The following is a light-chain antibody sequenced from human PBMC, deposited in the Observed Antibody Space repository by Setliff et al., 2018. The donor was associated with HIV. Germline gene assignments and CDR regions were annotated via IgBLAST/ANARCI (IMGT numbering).Light chain of an antibody. CDR2: DVR. CDR3: SSYTTSSANIF. Sequence: QSVLTQPPSASGSPGQSVTISCTGTSSDVGGYNSVSWYQQYPGKAPQLIIYDVRNRPSGVSNRFSGSKSGNTASLTISGLQAEDEADYYCSSYTTSSANIFFGGGTQLTVL. J-gene: IGLJ2*01. CDR1: SSDVGGYNS. V-gene: IGLV2-14*03.